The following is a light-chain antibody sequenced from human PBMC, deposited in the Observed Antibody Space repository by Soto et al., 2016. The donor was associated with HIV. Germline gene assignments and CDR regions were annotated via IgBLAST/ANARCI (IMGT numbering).Light chain of an antibody. CDR3: QQLDSYLPFT. J-gene: IGKJ3*01. V-gene: IGKV1-9*01. Sequence: DIQLTQSPSFLSASVGDRVTITCRASQGISSYLAWYQQKPGKAPKLLIYAASTLQSGVPSRFSGSGSGTEFTLTISSLQPEDFATYYCQQLDSYLPFTFGPGPNWIS. CDR1: QGISSY. CDR2: AAS.